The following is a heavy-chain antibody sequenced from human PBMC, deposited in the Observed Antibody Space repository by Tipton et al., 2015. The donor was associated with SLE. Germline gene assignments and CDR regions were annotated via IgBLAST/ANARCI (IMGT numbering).Heavy chain of an antibody. CDR1: GGSINSYY. J-gene: IGHJ6*02. Sequence: LRLSCTVSGGSINSYYWGWIRQPPGKGLEWIGYISYTGSTNYNPSLKSRVTISVDTSKNQFSLKLNSVTAADTAVYYCASQPRRCYVYGMDVWGQGTTVTVSS. D-gene: IGHD3-16*01. CDR3: ASQPRRCYVYGMDV. CDR2: ISYTGST. V-gene: IGHV4-59*08.